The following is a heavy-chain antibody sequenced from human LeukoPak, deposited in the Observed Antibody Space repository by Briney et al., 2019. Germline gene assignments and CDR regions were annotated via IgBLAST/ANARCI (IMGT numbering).Heavy chain of an antibody. J-gene: IGHJ4*02. D-gene: IGHD6-13*01. V-gene: IGHV3-9*01. CDR1: GFKFDDYA. CDR2: ISWNSGSI. CDR3: TKGSGSGTWYYFDY. Sequence: GGSLRLSCAASGFKFDDYAMHWVRQAPGKGLEWVSGISWNSGSIGYADPVRGRFTISRDNAKKSLYLQMNSLRPEDTALYYCTKGSGSGTWYYFDYWGQGTLVTVSS.